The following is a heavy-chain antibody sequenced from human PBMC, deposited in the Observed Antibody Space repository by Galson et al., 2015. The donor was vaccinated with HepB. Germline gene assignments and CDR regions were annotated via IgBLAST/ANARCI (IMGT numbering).Heavy chain of an antibody. V-gene: IGHV3-23*01. J-gene: IGHJ5*02. CDR1: GFIFRHHA. CDR3: VKEGSWFGGDWFDP. CDR2: INGRGSTR. Sequence: SLRLSCAGSGFIFRHHAMAWIRQAPGEGLEWVSGINGRGSTRSYSDAVKGRFSISRDNSKDTAFLQMDNLRAEDTAVYYCVKEGSWFGGDWFDPWGQGALVTVS. D-gene: IGHD3-16*01.